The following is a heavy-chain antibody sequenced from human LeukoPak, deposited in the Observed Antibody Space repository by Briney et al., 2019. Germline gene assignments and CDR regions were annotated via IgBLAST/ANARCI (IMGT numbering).Heavy chain of an antibody. CDR3: AKDFQQLDY. J-gene: IGHJ4*02. CDR1: GFTFSDYG. Sequence: GGSLRLSCAASGFTFSDYGMVWVRQAPGKGLEWVAFIRYDGSIKYYTDSVKDRFTVSRDNSRNTLYLQMNSLRDEDTAVYYCAKDFQQLDYWGQGTLVTVSS. D-gene: IGHD5-18*01. V-gene: IGHV3-30*02. CDR2: IRYDGSIK.